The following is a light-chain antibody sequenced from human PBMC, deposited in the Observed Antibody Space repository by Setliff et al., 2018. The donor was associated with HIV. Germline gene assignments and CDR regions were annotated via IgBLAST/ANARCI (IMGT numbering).Light chain of an antibody. J-gene: IGLJ1*01. CDR1: SSDVGAYNY. CDR3: CSYAGTYTYI. Sequence: QSVLTQPRSVSGSPGQSVTFSCTGSSSDVGAYNYVSWYQQHPGKAPKLIIYDVTKRPSGVPDRFSGSKSGDTASLTISGLQSEDEADYYCCSYAGTYTYIFGAGTKGTV. CDR2: DVT. V-gene: IGLV2-11*01.